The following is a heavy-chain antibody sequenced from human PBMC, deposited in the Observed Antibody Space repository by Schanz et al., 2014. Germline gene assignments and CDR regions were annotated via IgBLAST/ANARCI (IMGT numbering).Heavy chain of an antibody. CDR2: MSYDGSIK. J-gene: IGHJ4*02. CDR3: AKDSTHIDIVLVPTAIDY. D-gene: IGHD2-2*01. Sequence: QVQLVESGGGVVQFGRSLRLSCAASGFTLSSYAMHWVRQAPGKGLEWVAAMSYDGSIKYYGDSVKGRFTISRDNSKNTLYLHMNTLRSEDTAVYYCAKDSTHIDIVLVPTAIDYWGQGTLVTVSS. V-gene: IGHV3-30*04. CDR1: GFTLSSYA.